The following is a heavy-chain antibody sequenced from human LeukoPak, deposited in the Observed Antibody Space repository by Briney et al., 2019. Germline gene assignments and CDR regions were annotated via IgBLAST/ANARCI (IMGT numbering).Heavy chain of an antibody. D-gene: IGHD3-10*01. V-gene: IGHV3-21*01. J-gene: IGHJ4*02. CDR1: GFTFSSYA. Sequence: GGSLRLSCAASGFTFSSYAMSWVRQAPGKGLEWVSSISSSSSYIYYADSVKGRFTISRDNAKNSLYLQMNSLRAEDTAVYYCARLAMVRGAAEDRDYWGQGTLVTVSS. CDR2: ISSSSSYI. CDR3: ARLAMVRGAAEDRDY.